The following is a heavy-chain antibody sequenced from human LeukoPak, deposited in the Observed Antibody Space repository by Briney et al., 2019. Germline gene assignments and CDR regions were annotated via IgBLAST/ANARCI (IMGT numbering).Heavy chain of an antibody. J-gene: IGHJ3*01. D-gene: IGHD5-12*01. CDR2: IFYSGGT. CDR3: VRKESGYFAFNV. Sequence: SDTLSLTCAVSGDSINSNYWWGWIRQPPEKGLEWIGYIFYSGGTHQNPSLQNRLTMSVDTSKNQFSLKLNSVTAVDTAVYYCVRKESGYFAFNVWGQGTTVTVSS. CDR1: GDSINSNYW. V-gene: IGHV4-28*01.